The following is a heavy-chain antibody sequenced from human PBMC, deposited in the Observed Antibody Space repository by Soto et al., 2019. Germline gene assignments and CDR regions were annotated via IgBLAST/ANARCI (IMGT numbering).Heavy chain of an antibody. CDR1: GGTFSSYA. CDR2: XIXXFXTX. J-gene: IGHJ4*02. Sequence: GASVKVSCKASGGTFSSYAISLVRQAPGQGLEXMGXXIXXFXTXXXAXXXQGRVTITADESTNTAYMELSSLRSDETAMYYCARGGGPYVWFNEFWGQGTQVTVSS. D-gene: IGHD3-16*01. V-gene: IGHV1-69*13. CDR3: ARGGGPYVWFNEF.